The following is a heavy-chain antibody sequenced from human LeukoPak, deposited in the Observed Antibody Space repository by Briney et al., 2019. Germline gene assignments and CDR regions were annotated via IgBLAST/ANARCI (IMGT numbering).Heavy chain of an antibody. CDR2: IYYSGST. J-gene: IGHJ3*02. Sequence: SETLSLTCTVSGGSISSYYWSWIRQPPGKGLEWIGYIYYSGSTYYNPSLKSRVTISEDTSKNQFSLRLSSVTAADTAVYYCARDFRVDGSSGYYACDIWGQGTMVTVSS. CDR1: GGSISSYY. CDR3: ARDFRVDGSSGYYACDI. D-gene: IGHD3-22*01. V-gene: IGHV4-59*01.